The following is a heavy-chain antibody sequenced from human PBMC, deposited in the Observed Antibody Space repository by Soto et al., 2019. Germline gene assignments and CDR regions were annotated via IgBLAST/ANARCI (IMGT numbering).Heavy chain of an antibody. CDR3: ARSGYDFWSCYYTDVDAFDI. Sequence: EVQLVESGGGLVQPGGSLRLSCAASGFTFSSYDMHWVRQATGKGLEWVSAIGTAGDTYYPGSVKGRFTISRENAKNSLYLQMNSLRAGDTAVYYCARSGYDFWSCYYTDVDAFDIWGQGRMVTVSS. J-gene: IGHJ3*02. CDR2: IGTAGDT. D-gene: IGHD3-3*01. V-gene: IGHV3-13*01. CDR1: GFTFSSYD.